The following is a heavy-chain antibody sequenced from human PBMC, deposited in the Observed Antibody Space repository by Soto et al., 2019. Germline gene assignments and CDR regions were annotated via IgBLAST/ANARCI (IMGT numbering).Heavy chain of an antibody. CDR3: AREGPRPYYYYGMDV. CDR2: ISGYNGKT. CDR1: GYTFSMSG. J-gene: IGHJ6*02. Sequence: QVQLVQSGAEVKKPGASVKVSCKSSGYTFSMSGISWVRQAPGQGLEWMGWISGYNGKTNYEQKFQDRVTMTTDTSTNIAYMELRSLRSDYTAVYYCAREGPRPYYYYGMDVWGQGTTVTVSS. V-gene: IGHV1-18*01.